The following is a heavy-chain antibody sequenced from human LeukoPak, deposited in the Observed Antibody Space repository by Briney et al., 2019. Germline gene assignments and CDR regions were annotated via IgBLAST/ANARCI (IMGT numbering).Heavy chain of an antibody. J-gene: IGHJ6*02. CDR3: ANVDIVATPPYYYYYGMDV. CDR1: GFTFSSYW. D-gene: IGHD5-12*01. CDR2: IKQDGSGK. Sequence: GGSLRLSCAASGFTFSSYWMSWVRQAPGKGLEWVANIKQDGSGKYYVDSVKGRFTISRDNAKNSLYLQMNSLRAEDTAVYYCANVDIVATPPYYYYYGMDVWGQGTTVTVSS. V-gene: IGHV3-7*01.